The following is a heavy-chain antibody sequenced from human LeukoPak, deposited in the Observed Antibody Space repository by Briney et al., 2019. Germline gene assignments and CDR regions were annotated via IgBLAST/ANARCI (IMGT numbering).Heavy chain of an antibody. CDR3: ARDRQRWLQLFDY. J-gene: IGHJ4*02. Sequence: GGSLRLSCAASGFXFSNYNMNWVRQAPGKGLEWVSYISSSSSTIFYADSVKGRFTISRDNAKNSLYLQMNSLRDEDTAVYYCARDRQRWLQLFDYWGQGTLVTVSS. D-gene: IGHD5-24*01. CDR2: ISSSSSTI. V-gene: IGHV3-48*02. CDR1: GFXFSNYN.